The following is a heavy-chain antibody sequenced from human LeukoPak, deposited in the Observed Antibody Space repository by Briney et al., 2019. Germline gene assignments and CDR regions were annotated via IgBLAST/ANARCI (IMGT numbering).Heavy chain of an antibody. D-gene: IGHD3-10*01. CDR2: ISGSGGST. CDR3: ANLRLYGSGKRVWFDP. Sequence: PGGTLRLSCAASGFTFSSYGMSWVRQAPGKGLEWVSAISGSGGSTYYADSVKGRFTISRDNSKNTLYLQMNSLRAEDTAVYYCANLRLYGSGKRVWFDPWGQGTLVTVSS. CDR1: GFTFSSYG. J-gene: IGHJ5*02. V-gene: IGHV3-23*01.